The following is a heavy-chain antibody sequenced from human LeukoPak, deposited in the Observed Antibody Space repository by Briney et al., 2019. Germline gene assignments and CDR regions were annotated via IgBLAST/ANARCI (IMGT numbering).Heavy chain of an antibody. Sequence: PGGSLRLSCVASGFTFSSYAMIWVRQAPGKGLEWVSGITSSGGSTLYADSVKGRFTVSRDNSKNTLYLEMNSLRAEDTAVYYCAKCLGGSCYSASDYWGQGTLVTVSS. V-gene: IGHV3-23*01. CDR1: GFTFSSYA. CDR2: ITSSGGST. CDR3: AKCLGGSCYSASDY. D-gene: IGHD2-15*01. J-gene: IGHJ4*02.